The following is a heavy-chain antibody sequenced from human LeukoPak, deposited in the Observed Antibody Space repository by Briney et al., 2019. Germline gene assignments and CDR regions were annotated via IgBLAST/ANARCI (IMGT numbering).Heavy chain of an antibody. V-gene: IGHV3-21*01. CDR2: ISGFSDYI. D-gene: IGHD3-3*01. CDR1: GFTFSGYT. Sequence: GGSLRLSCTTSGFTFSGYTMTWVRQAPGKGLEWVSSISGFSDYIHYADSVKGRFTVSRDNSKNSLYLQMDSLRSEDTAVYCCAKEIRVLRFLDYLPPFDSWGQGNLVTVSS. J-gene: IGHJ4*02. CDR3: AKEIRVLRFLDYLPPFDS.